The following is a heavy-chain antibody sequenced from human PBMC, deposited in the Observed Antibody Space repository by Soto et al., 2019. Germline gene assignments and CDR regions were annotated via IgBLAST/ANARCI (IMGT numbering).Heavy chain of an antibody. Sequence: QVQLVQSGAEVKKPGASVKVSCKASGYTFTSYYMHWVRQAPGQGLEWMGIINPSGGSTSYAQKSQGRVTMTRDTSTSTVYMELSSLRSEDTAVYYCARDSHLLWFGELLPGGMDVWGQGTTVTVSS. CDR1: GYTFTSYY. D-gene: IGHD3-10*01. CDR2: INPSGGST. J-gene: IGHJ6*02. CDR3: ARDSHLLWFGELLPGGMDV. V-gene: IGHV1-46*01.